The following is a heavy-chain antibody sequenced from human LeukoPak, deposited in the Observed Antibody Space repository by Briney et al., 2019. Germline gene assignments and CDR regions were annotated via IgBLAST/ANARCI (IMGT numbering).Heavy chain of an antibody. CDR3: ARAGHGSGSSVDY. Sequence: PSETLSLTCTVSGGSISSSSYYWGWIRQPPGKGLEWIGSIYYTGSTYYNPSLRSRVTISVDTSKNQFSLKLASVTAADTAVYYCARAGHGSGSSVDYWGQGTLVTVSS. J-gene: IGHJ4*02. V-gene: IGHV4-39*07. D-gene: IGHD3-10*01. CDR2: IYYTGST. CDR1: GGSISSSSYY.